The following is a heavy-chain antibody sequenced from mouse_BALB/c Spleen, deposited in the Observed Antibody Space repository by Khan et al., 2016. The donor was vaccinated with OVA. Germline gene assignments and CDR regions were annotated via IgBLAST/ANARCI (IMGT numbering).Heavy chain of an antibody. CDR2: ISSGSSSI. D-gene: IGHD2-4*01. CDR3: ANDSNFDY. Sequence: EVELVESGGGLVQPGGYRYLPCAVSGFTFRRLGIHWVRQAPVKGLELVAYISSGSSSIYYADTVKGRFTISSDNPNITQFLQKTSLKSEDTTVYYCANDSNFDYWGQGTALTVSS. V-gene: IGHV5-17*02. CDR1: GFTFRRLG. J-gene: IGHJ2*01.